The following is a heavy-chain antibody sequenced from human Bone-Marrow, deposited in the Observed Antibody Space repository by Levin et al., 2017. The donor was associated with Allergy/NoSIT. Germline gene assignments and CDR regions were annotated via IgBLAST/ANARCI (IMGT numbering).Heavy chain of an antibody. CDR3: ARDPPRADRYVFEI. CDR2: IHSGNTT. CDR1: GFTIGTSS. Sequence: PGGSLRLSCAASGFTIGTSSMNWVRQAPGKGLEWVSVIHSGNTTYYADSVNGRFTISRDNSKSTLYLEMNSLRAEDTAVYYCARDPPRADRYVFEIWGQGTMVTVSS. V-gene: IGHV3-66*01. D-gene: IGHD1-14*01. J-gene: IGHJ3*02.